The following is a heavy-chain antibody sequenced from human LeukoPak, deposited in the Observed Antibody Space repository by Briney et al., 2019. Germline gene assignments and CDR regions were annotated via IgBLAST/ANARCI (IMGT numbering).Heavy chain of an antibody. D-gene: IGHD3-22*01. V-gene: IGHV1-8*01. CDR1: GYTFTSYG. CDR3: ARALRHAHYYDSSGHRSLWY. Sequence: GASVKVSCKASGYTFTSYGINWVRQATGQGLEWMGWMNPNSGNTGYAQKFQGRVTMTRNTSISTAYMELSSLRSEDTAVYYCARALRHAHYYDSSGHRSLWYWGQGTLVTVSS. J-gene: IGHJ4*02. CDR2: MNPNSGNT.